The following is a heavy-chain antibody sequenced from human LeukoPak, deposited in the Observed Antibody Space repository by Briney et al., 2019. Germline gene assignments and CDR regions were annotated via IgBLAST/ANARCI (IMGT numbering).Heavy chain of an antibody. D-gene: IGHD4-11*01. V-gene: IGHV4-59*01. J-gene: IGHJ4*02. Sequence: PSETLSLTCAVSGGSLNSYYWSWIRQPPGKGLEWIGYIYYTGSTNYNPSLKSRVTISVDTSKNQFSLKLSSVTAADTAVYYCARLRGNYFPDYWGQGTLVTVSS. CDR1: GGSLNSYY. CDR2: IYYTGST. CDR3: ARLRGNYFPDY.